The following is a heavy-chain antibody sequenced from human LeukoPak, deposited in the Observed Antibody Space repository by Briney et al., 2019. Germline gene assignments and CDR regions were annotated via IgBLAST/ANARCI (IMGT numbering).Heavy chain of an antibody. Sequence: SVKVSCKASGCTFSSYAISWVRQAPGQGLEWMGGIIPIFGTANYAQKFQGRVTITADESTSTAYMELSSLRSEDTAVYYCARAEQQLVLREYFDYWGQGTLVTVSS. D-gene: IGHD6-13*01. CDR1: GCTFSSYA. CDR2: IIPIFGTA. CDR3: ARAEQQLVLREYFDY. J-gene: IGHJ4*02. V-gene: IGHV1-69*01.